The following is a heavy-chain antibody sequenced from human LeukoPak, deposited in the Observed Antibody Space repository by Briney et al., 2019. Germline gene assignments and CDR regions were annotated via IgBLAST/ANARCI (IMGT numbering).Heavy chain of an antibody. J-gene: IGHJ5*02. CDR2: IYYGGST. CDR3: ARARGEMATIIGWFDP. CDR1: GGSIRGSSYY. V-gene: IGHV4-39*07. D-gene: IGHD5-24*01. Sequence: PSETLSRNCTVSGGSIRGSSYYWGWIRQPPGKGLEWIGSIYYGGSTYYNPSLKSRVTISVDTSKNQFSLKLSSVTAADTAMYHCARARGEMATIIGWFDPWGQGTLVTVTT.